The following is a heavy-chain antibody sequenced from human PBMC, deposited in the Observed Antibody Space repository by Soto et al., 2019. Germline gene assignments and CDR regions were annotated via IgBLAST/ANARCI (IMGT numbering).Heavy chain of an antibody. CDR1: GDSVSSNSAA. CDR3: ARARPPRYGSHGMDV. J-gene: IGHJ6*02. D-gene: IGHD1-26*01. Sequence: SQTLSLTCAISGDSVSSNSAAWNWIRQSPSRGLEWLGRTYYRSKWYNDFAVSVKGRITINPDTSKNQFSLQLNSVTPEDTAVYYCARARPPRYGSHGMDVWGQGTTGTVPS. CDR2: TYYRSKWYN. V-gene: IGHV6-1*01.